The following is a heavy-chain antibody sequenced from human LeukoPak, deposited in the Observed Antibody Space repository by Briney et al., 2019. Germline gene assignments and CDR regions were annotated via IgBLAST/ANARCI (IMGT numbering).Heavy chain of an antibody. J-gene: IGHJ3*01. CDR1: GFDLGTFA. Sequence: GGSLRLSCVSSGFDLGTFAMNWVRQAPGKGPEWVSGISASGSRTYYGSSVKGRFTISRDNSKNKLFLQMDSLRAEDTARYFCARDQSPHYYDSSGYGAFNVWGQGTVVIVSS. D-gene: IGHD3-22*01. CDR2: ISASGSRT. V-gene: IGHV3-23*01. CDR3: ARDQSPHYYDSSGYGAFNV.